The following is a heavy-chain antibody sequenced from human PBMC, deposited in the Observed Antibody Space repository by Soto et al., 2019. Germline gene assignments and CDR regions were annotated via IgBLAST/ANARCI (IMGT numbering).Heavy chain of an antibody. CDR3: AIMDSSVYYRINY. CDR1: GGYLSGVY. Sequence: QVQLQESGRGLVKPSETLSLTCTVSGGYLSGVYWSWLRQPPGKGLEWLGYMSYTGRTDYNPSLKSRATISVATSKIQFFLMLTSVTAADTAVYYCAIMDSSVYYRINYWGQGTLVTVSS. V-gene: IGHV4-59*01. J-gene: IGHJ4*02. CDR2: MSYTGRT. D-gene: IGHD3-22*01.